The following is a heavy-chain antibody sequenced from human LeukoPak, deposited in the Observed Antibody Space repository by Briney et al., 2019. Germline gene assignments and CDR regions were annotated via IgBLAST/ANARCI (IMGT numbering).Heavy chain of an antibody. V-gene: IGHV4-39*07. CDR2: IYYSGST. J-gene: IGHJ3*02. CDR1: GGSISSSSYY. D-gene: IGHD1-26*01. CDR3: ARSRMGAFDI. Sequence: PSETLSLTCTVSGGSISSSSYYWGWIRQPPGKGLEWIGSIYYSGSTDYNPSLKSRVTLSGDTSKNQFSLKLSSVTAADTAVYYCARSRMGAFDIWGQGTMVTVSS.